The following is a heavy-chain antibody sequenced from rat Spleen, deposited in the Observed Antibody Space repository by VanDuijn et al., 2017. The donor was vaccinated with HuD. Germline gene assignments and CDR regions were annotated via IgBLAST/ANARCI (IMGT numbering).Heavy chain of an antibody. CDR2: ITYDGRTT. V-gene: IGHV5-29*01. J-gene: IGHJ2*01. D-gene: IGHD4-1*01. CDR3: TREIHYYFDY. Sequence: EVQLVESGGGLVQPGRSLKLSCAASGFTFSNAAMYWVRQAPTKGLEWVATITYDGRTTYYRDSLKGRFTISRDNAKNTLYLQMDSLRSEDTATYYCTREIHYYFDYWGQGVMVTVSS. CDR1: GFTFSNAA.